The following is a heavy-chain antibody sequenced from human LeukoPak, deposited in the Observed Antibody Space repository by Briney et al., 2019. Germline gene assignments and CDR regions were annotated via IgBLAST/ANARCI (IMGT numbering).Heavy chain of an antibody. D-gene: IGHD6-19*01. CDR2: INHSGST. CDR1: GGSFSGYY. CDR3: ARDWISSGWLGN. J-gene: IGHJ4*02. V-gene: IGHV4-34*01. Sequence: SETLSLTCAVYGGSFSGYYWSWIRQPPGKGLEWIGEINHSGSTNYNPSLKSRVTISVDTSKNQFSLKLSSVTAADTAVYYCARDWISSGWLGNWGQGTLVTVSS.